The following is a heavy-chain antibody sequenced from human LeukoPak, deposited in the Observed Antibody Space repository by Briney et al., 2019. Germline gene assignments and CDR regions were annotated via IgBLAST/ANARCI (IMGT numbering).Heavy chain of an antibody. Sequence: GGALRLSRLASVFTFTSHVMHWVRPAPGRGGQYVSGIIMNVQTTYYAGSVKGRFTISRDRTKNTVYIQMNSLTAEDTAVYYCVREGLERRTNFDYGGQGTLVSVSS. J-gene: IGHJ4*02. CDR2: IIMNVQTT. CDR3: VREGLERRTNFDY. CDR1: VFTFTSHV. V-gene: IGHV3-64D*06. D-gene: IGHD1-1*01.